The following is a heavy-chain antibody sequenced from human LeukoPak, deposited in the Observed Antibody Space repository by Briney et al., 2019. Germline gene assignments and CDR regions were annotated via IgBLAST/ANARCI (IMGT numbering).Heavy chain of an antibody. D-gene: IGHD3-22*01. CDR2: INHSGST. CDR1: GGSFSGYY. V-gene: IGHV4-34*01. Sequence: SETLSLTCAVYGGSFSGYYWSWIRQPPGKGLEWIGEINHSGSTNYNPSLKSRVAISVDTSKNQFSLKLSSVTAADTAVYYCARGYYRGYFDLWGRGTLVTVSS. CDR3: ARGYYRGYFDL. J-gene: IGHJ2*01.